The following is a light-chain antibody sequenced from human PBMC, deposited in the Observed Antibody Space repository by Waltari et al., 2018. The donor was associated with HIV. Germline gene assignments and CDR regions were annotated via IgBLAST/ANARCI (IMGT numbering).Light chain of an antibody. CDR1: QSISNY. J-gene: IGKJ1*01. CDR2: CAS. CDR3: RQSYSSPRT. Sequence: DIQMTQSPSSLSVSVGDRVRITCRASQSISNYLSWYQQKPGKAPKLLIYCASSLQSGVPSRSSGSGSGTDFTLTISSLQHDDFATYYCRQSYSSPRTFGQGTKVEIK. V-gene: IGKV1-39*01.